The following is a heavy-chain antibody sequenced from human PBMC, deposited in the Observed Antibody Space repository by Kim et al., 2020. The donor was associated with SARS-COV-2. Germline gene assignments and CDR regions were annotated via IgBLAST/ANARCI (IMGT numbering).Heavy chain of an antibody. D-gene: IGHD3-10*01. J-gene: IGHJ5*02. V-gene: IGHV3-74*03. Sequence: GGSLRLSCAASDFISSDAELHWVRHAPAKVLEWIARIGYGGSASAYADFVNGRFTISRDSAKNTLYLQMNSLRVEDTAVYYCARGTSHAFDRWGQGSLVTVSS. CDR1: DFISSDAE. CDR3: ARGTSHAFDR. CDR2: IGYGGSAS.